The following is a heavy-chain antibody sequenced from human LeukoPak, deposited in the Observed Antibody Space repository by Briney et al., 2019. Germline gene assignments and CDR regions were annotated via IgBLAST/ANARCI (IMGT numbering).Heavy chain of an antibody. J-gene: IGHJ6*03. CDR2: INHSGST. Sequence: SETLSLICAVYGGSFRGYYWSWIRQPQGKGLEWIGEINHSGSTNYNPSLKSRVTISVDTSKNQFSLKLSSVTAADTAVYYCARVWRPHIVVVVAATPYYYYMDVWGKGTTVTVSS. D-gene: IGHD2-15*01. V-gene: IGHV4-34*01. CDR1: GGSFRGYY. CDR3: ARVWRPHIVVVVAATPYYYYMDV.